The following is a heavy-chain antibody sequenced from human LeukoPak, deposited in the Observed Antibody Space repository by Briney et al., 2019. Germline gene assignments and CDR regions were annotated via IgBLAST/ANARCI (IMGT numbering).Heavy chain of an antibody. Sequence: ASVKVSCKASGYTFTGYYMHWVRQAPGQGLEWMGWMNPNSGNTGYAQKFQGRVTMTRNTSVSTAYMELSSLRSEDTAVYYCVRGGYSGSYYGPVYYYYYGMDVWGQGTTVTVSS. V-gene: IGHV1-8*02. J-gene: IGHJ6*02. CDR3: VRGGYSGSYYGPVYYYYYGMDV. CDR2: MNPNSGNT. CDR1: GYTFTGYY. D-gene: IGHD1-26*01.